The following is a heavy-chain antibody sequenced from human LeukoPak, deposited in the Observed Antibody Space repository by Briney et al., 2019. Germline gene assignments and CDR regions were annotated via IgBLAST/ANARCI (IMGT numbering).Heavy chain of an antibody. CDR3: TTGKQHTIAY. D-gene: IGHD5-18*01. J-gene: IGHJ4*02. CDR1: GFTFSNAW. V-gene: IGHV3-15*07. CDR2: IKSETDGGTT. Sequence: GGYLRLSCAASGFTFSNAWMKWVRQAPGKGLEWVGRIKSETDGGTTDYAAPVKGRFTISRDDSKNTLYLQMNSLKTEDTAVYYCTTGKQHTIAYWGQGTLVTVSS.